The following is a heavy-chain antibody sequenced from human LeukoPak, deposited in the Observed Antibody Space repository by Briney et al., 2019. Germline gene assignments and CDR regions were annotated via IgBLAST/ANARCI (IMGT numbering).Heavy chain of an antibody. CDR3: AKDLLADTAMVTAVDY. D-gene: IGHD5-18*01. CDR2: ISYDGSNK. Sequence: GRSLRLSCAASGFTFSSYGMHWVRQAPGKGLEWVAVISYDGSNKYYADSVKGRFTISRDNSKNKLYLQMNSLRAEDTAVYYCAKDLLADTAMVTAVDYWGQGTLVTVSS. CDR1: GFTFSSYG. V-gene: IGHV3-30*18. J-gene: IGHJ4*02.